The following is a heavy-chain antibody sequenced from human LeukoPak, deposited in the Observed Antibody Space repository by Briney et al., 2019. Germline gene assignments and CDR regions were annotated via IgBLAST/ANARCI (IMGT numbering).Heavy chain of an antibody. CDR2: IYTGGST. V-gene: IGHV3-53*01. Sequence: GGSLRLSCAASGFTVSSIYMSWVRQAPGEGLEWVSVIYTGGSTYYADSVKGRFTISRDNSKNTLHLQMNSLRAEDTAVYYCARLRHSYGPGDFDYWGQGTLVTVSS. CDR3: ARLRHSYGPGDFDY. D-gene: IGHD5-18*01. CDR1: GFTVSSIY. J-gene: IGHJ4*02.